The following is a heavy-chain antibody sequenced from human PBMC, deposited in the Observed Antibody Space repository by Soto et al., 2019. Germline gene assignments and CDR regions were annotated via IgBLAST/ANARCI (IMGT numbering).Heavy chain of an antibody. CDR1: GFTFSSYG. Sequence: QVQLVESGGGVVQPGRSLRLSCAASGFTFSSYGMHWVRQAPGKGLGWVAVISYDGSNKYYADSVKGRFTISRDNSKNTLYLQMNSLRAEDTAVYYCAKVSAEDYYYYGMDVWGQGTTVTVSS. CDR2: ISYDGSNK. J-gene: IGHJ6*02. CDR3: AKVSAEDYYYYGMDV. V-gene: IGHV3-30*18. D-gene: IGHD3-3*01.